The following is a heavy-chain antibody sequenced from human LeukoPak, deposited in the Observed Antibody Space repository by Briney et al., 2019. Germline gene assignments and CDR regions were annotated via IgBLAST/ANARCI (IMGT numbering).Heavy chain of an antibody. Sequence: SETLSLSCSVSAGCIGSYYWSWIRQPPGKGLECIGYIYYSGSTNYNPSLKRRVTISVDTSKNQFSLRLSAVTAADTAVYYCARRYCSGGSCYSGGNWFDPWGQGTLVTVSS. V-gene: IGHV4-59*08. CDR3: ARRYCSGGSCYSGGNWFDP. CDR1: AGCIGSYY. CDR2: IYYSGST. J-gene: IGHJ5*02. D-gene: IGHD2-15*01.